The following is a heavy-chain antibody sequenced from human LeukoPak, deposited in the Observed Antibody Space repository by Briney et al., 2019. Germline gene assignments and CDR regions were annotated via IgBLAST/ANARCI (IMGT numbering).Heavy chain of an antibody. V-gene: IGHV3-48*04. D-gene: IGHD6-19*01. Sequence: PGGSLRLSCTASGFTFSSYSMNWVRQAPGKGLEWVSYISSSSSTIYYAASVTGRFTISRDNAKNSLYLQMNSLRAEDTAVYYCARVREQWLVQGYYYYMDVWGKGTTVTASS. CDR2: ISSSSSTI. J-gene: IGHJ6*03. CDR1: GFTFSSYS. CDR3: ARVREQWLVQGYYYYMDV.